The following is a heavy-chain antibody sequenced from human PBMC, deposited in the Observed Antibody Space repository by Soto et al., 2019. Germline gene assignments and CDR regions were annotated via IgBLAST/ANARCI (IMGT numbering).Heavy chain of an antibody. V-gene: IGHV3-66*01. Sequence: PGGSLRLSCAASGFTVSSKYMSWVRQAPGKRLEWVSLIQSGGPTYYADSVKGRFTISRDTSENTLHLQMDSLRAEDTAVYYCARDDVLCDGGRCYGVALDVWGKGTTVTVSS. CDR3: ARDDVLCDGGRCYGVALDV. CDR2: IQSGGPT. D-gene: IGHD2-15*01. CDR1: GFTVSSKY. J-gene: IGHJ6*04.